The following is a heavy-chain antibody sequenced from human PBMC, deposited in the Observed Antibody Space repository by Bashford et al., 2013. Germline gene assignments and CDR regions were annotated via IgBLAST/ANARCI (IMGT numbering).Heavy chain of an antibody. CDR3: ASLYYYDSSGQFDY. Sequence: SETLSFTCTVSGGSISSGGYYWSWIRQHPGKGLEWIGYIYYSGSTYYNPSLKSRVTISVDTSKNQFSLKLSSVTAADTAVYYCASLYYYDSSGQFDYVGPGNPGHRLL. J-gene: IGHJ4*02. CDR1: GGSISSGGYY. CDR2: IYYSGST. V-gene: IGHV4-31*03. D-gene: IGHD3-22*01.